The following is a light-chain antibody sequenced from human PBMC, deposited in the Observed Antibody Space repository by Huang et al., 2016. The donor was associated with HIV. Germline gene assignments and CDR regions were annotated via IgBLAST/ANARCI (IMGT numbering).Light chain of an antibody. Sequence: ETVMTQSPATLSLSPGERATLSCRASQSIGNNLAWYQREPGRPPRLLSYEASTRATGIPARFSGSGSGTEFTLTISSLESEDFALYYCQQYNDWPPLTFGGGTKVEIK. CDR3: QQYNDWPPLT. V-gene: IGKV3-15*01. CDR1: QSIGNN. CDR2: EAS. J-gene: IGKJ4*01.